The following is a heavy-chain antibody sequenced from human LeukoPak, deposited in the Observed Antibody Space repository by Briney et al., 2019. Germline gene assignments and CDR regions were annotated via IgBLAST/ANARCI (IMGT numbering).Heavy chain of an antibody. CDR3: ARADYDILTSFPPFDY. Sequence: GSVKVSCKASGYIFTGYYVNWVRQAPGQGLEWVGWINPNSGGTNYAQKFQGRVTMTRDTSISTACMELSRLRSDDTAVYYCARADYDILTSFPPFDYWGQGTLVTVSS. CDR1: GYIFTGYY. CDR2: INPNSGGT. D-gene: IGHD3-9*01. J-gene: IGHJ4*02. V-gene: IGHV1-2*02.